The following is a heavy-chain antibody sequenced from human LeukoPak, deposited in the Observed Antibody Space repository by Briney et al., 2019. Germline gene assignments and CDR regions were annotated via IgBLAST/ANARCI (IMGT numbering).Heavy chain of an antibody. CDR1: GGTSSSHT. J-gene: IGHJ4*02. CDR2: IIPILGIA. CDR3: ARALVTIWSGYLNN. D-gene: IGHD3-3*01. Sequence: SVKVSCKASGGTSSSHTISWVRQAPGQGLEWMGRIIPILGIANYAQKFQGRVTITADKSTSTAYMELSSLRSEDTAVYYCARALVTIWSGYLNNWGQGTLVTVSS. V-gene: IGHV1-69*02.